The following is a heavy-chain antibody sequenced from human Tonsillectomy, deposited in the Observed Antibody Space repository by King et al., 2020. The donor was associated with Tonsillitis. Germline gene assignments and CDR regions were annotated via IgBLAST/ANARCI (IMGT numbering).Heavy chain of an antibody. CDR2: ISSSSTYI. V-gene: IGHV3-21*01. CDR1: GFTFSTYT. D-gene: IGHD6-19*01. CDR3: ARGLGGIPLAGAEIDY. Sequence: VQLVESGGGLVKPGGSLRLSCAASGFTFSTYTMNWVRQAPGKGLEWVSSISSSSTYIYYADSVKGRFTISRDNAKNSLYLQMNSLRAEDTAVYYCARGLGGIPLAGAEIDYWGQGTLVAVSS. J-gene: IGHJ4*02.